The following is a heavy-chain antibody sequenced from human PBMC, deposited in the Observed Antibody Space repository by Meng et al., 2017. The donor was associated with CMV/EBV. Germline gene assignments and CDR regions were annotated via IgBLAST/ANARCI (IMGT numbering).Heavy chain of an antibody. Sequence: SGPTLVKPTQTLTLTCTFSGFSLSTSGMCVSWVRQPPGKALEWLALIDWDDDKYYSTSLKTRLTISKDTSKNQVVLTMTNMDPVDTATYYCARIIVVPPHYYYGMDVWGQGTTVTVSS. CDR3: ARIIVVPPHYYYGMDV. CDR2: IDWDDDK. D-gene: IGHD2-2*01. V-gene: IGHV2-70*20. J-gene: IGHJ6*02. CDR1: GFSLSTSGMC.